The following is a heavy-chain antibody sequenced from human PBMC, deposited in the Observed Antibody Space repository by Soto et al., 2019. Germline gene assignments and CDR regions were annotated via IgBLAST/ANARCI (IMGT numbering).Heavy chain of an antibody. CDR3: ARVSTNYDFWSGYPRYYYYGMDV. Sequence: GGSLRLSCAASGFTFSSYAMSWVRQAPGKGLEWVSAISGSSGSTYYADSVKGRFTISRDNAKNTLYLQMNSLRDEDTAVYYCARVSTNYDFWSGYPRYYYYGMDVWGQGTTVTVSS. J-gene: IGHJ6*02. CDR2: ISGSSGST. D-gene: IGHD3-3*01. CDR1: GFTFSSYA. V-gene: IGHV3-23*01.